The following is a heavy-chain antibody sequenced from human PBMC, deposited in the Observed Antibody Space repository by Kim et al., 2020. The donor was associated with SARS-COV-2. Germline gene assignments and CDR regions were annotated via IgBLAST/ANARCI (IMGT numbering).Heavy chain of an antibody. Sequence: GGSLRLSCAASGFIFNNYNMNWVRQAPGKGLEWVSSISSSSSYIYYAGSVKGRFTISRDNAKNSLYLQMNSLRAEDTAVYYCARDPHRTSGSDYWGQGTLVTVSS. CDR2: ISSSSSYI. D-gene: IGHD6-19*01. CDR1: GFIFNNYN. V-gene: IGHV3-21*01. CDR3: ARDPHRTSGSDY. J-gene: IGHJ4*02.